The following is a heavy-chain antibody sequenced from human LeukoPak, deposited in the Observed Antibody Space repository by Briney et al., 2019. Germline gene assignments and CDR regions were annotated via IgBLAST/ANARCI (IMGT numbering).Heavy chain of an antibody. CDR2: ISWNSGSI. CDR1: GFTFDDYA. D-gene: IGHD6-19*01. CDR3: AKDIRQWLGYYFDY. V-gene: IGHV3-9*01. J-gene: IGHJ4*02. Sequence: GGSLRLSCAASGFTFDDYAMRWVRQAPGKGLEWVSGISWNSGSIGYADSVKGRFTISRDNAKNSLYLQMNSLRAEDTALYYCAKDIRQWLGYYFDYWGQGTLVTVSS.